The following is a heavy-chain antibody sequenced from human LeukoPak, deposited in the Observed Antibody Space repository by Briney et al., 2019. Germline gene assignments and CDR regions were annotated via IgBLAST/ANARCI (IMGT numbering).Heavy chain of an antibody. CDR2: IKQYGSEK. Sequence: SGGSLRLSCAASGFTFSSYWMSWVRQAPGKGLEWVANIKQYGSEKYYVDSVEGRFTISRDNAKNSLYLHMNSLRAEDTAVYYCARMVFPYCTSTRCSDYYYYYMDVWGKGTTVTVS. V-gene: IGHV3-7*01. D-gene: IGHD2-2*01. CDR1: GFTFSSYW. J-gene: IGHJ6*03. CDR3: ARMVFPYCTSTRCSDYYYYYMDV.